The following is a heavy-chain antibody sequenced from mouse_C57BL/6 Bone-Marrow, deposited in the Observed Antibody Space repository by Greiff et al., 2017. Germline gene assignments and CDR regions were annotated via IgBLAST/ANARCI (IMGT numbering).Heavy chain of an antibody. J-gene: IGHJ2*01. Sequence: DVMLVESGGDLVKPGGSLQLSCAASGFTFSSYGMSWVRQTPDKRLEWVATISSGGSYTYYPDRVKGRFTISRDNAKNTLYLQMSSLKSEDTAMYYCARRGMVKGYFDYWGQGTTLTVSS. CDR2: ISSGGSYT. D-gene: IGHD2-2*01. CDR3: ARRGMVKGYFDY. V-gene: IGHV5-6*02. CDR1: GFTFSSYG.